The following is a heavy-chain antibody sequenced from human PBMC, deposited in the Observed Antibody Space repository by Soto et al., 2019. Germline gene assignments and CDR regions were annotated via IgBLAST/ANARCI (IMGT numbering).Heavy chain of an antibody. Sequence: GASVKVSCKASGYTFTGYYMHCVRQAPGQGLGWMGWINPNSGGTNYAQKFQGWVTMTRDTSISTAYMELSRLRSDDTAVYYCASQSPGITIWGVDKFAYYMDVRGKGPTVPV. CDR1: GYTFTGYY. D-gene: IGHD3-3*01. CDR2: INPNSGGT. CDR3: ASQSPGITIWGVDKFAYYMDV. J-gene: IGHJ6*03. V-gene: IGHV1-2*04.